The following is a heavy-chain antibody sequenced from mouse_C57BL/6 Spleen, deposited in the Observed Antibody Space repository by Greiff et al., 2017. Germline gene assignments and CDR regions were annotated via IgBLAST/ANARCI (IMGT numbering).Heavy chain of an antibody. D-gene: IGHD1-1*01. V-gene: IGHV1-53*01. Sequence: QVHVKQPGTELVKPGASVKLSCKASGYTFTSYWMHWVKQRPGHGLEWIGNINPSNGGTNYNEKFKSKATLTVDKSSSTAYMQRSSLTSEDSAVYYCARSGVWDYYYFDYWGQGTTLTVSS. J-gene: IGHJ2*01. CDR3: ARSGVWDYYYFDY. CDR2: INPSNGGT. CDR1: GYTFTSYW.